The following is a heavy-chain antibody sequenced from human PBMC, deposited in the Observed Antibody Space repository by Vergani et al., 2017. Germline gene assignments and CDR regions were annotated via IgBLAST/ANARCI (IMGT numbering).Heavy chain of an antibody. Sequence: QVTLKESGPVLVKPTETLTLTCTVSGFSLSNARMGVSWLRQPPGKALEWLAHIFSNDEKSYSTSLKSRPTIPKETSKRQVVLTMTNMDPVDTATYYCARTYGGNSYYCCYMDVWGKGTTVTVSS. V-gene: IGHV2-26*01. CDR2: IFSNDEK. CDR1: GFSLSNARMG. D-gene: IGHD4-23*01. CDR3: ARTYGGNSYYCCYMDV. J-gene: IGHJ6*03.